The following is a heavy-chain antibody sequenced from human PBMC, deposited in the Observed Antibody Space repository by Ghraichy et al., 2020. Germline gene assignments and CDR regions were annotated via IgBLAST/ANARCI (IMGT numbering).Heavy chain of an antibody. CDR2: IYYRGST. D-gene: IGHD6-19*01. J-gene: IGHJ4*02. CDR3: ASRGLIAVAGTPFDY. Sequence: ESLNISCTVSGGSISSSSYYWGWIRQPPGKGLEWIGSIYYRGSTYYNPSLKSRVTISVDTSKNHVSLKLSSVTAADTSVYYCASRGLIAVAGTPFDYWGQGTLLTVSS. V-gene: IGHV4-39*01. CDR1: GGSISSSSYY.